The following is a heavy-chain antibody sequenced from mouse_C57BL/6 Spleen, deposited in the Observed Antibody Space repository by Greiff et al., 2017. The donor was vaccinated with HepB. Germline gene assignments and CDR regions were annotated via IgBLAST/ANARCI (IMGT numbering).Heavy chain of an antibody. CDR1: GYTFTDYE. V-gene: IGHV1-15*01. J-gene: IGHJ3*01. Sequence: VKLQESGAELVRPGASVTLSCKASGYTFTDYEMHWVKQTPVHGLEWIGAIDPETGGTAYNQKFKGKAILTADKSSSTAYMELRSLTSEDSAVYYCTRWDHWGQGTLVTVSA. CDR3: TRWDH. D-gene: IGHD4-1*01. CDR2: IDPETGGT.